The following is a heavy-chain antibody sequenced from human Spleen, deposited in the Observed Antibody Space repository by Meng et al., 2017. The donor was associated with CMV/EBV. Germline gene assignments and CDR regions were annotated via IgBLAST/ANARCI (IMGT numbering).Heavy chain of an antibody. V-gene: IGHV3-21*01. CDR2: ISSSSSYI. J-gene: IGHJ6*02. D-gene: IGHD1-1*01. CDR3: ARVNPANYNQWTRLYYYYGMDV. CDR1: GITFSSYS. Sequence: GESLKISCVASGITFSSYSMNWVRQAPGKGLEWVSSISSSSSYIYYADSVKGRFTISRDNAENSLYLQMSSLRAEDTAVYYCARVNPANYNQWTRLYYYYGMDVWGQGTTVTVSS.